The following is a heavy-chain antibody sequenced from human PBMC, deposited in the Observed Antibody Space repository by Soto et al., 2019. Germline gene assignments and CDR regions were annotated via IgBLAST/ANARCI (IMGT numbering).Heavy chain of an antibody. CDR2: ISYDGSNK. CDR1: GFTFSSYG. CDR3: AKDGPRYCSDGSSSALDY. D-gene: IGHD2-15*01. Sequence: GGSLRLSCAASGFTFSSYGMHWVRQAPGKGLEWVAVISYDGSNKYYAGSVKGRFTISRDNSKNTLYLQMNSLRAEDTAVYYCAKDGPRYCSDGSSSALDYWGQGTLVTVSS. J-gene: IGHJ4*02. V-gene: IGHV3-30*18.